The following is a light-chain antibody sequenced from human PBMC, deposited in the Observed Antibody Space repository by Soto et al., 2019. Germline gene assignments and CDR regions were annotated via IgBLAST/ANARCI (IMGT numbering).Light chain of an antibody. CDR1: IRDIGGYNL. J-gene: IGLJ1*01. CDR3: CSYAGFSSVV. Sequence: QSALAQPASVSGSPGHSITISFTGTIRDIGGYNLVSWYQQHPGRAPKLMIYEGNKRPSRVSNRFSASKSGNTAALTIPGLQDEDEADYYCCSYAGFSSVVFGSGTKVNVL. CDR2: EGN. V-gene: IGLV2-23*03.